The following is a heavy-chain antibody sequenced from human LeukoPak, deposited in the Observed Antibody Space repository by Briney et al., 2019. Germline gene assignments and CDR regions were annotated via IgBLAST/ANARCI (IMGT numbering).Heavy chain of an antibody. CDR2: INPNSGGT. Sequence: ASVKVSCKASGHTFTGYYMHWVRQAPGQGLEWMGWINPNSGGTNYAQKFQGRVTMTRDTSISTAYMELSRLRSDDTAVYYCASHDTTVRGVHDYWGQGTLVTVSS. V-gene: IGHV1-2*02. CDR3: ASHDTTVRGVHDY. D-gene: IGHD3-10*01. J-gene: IGHJ4*02. CDR1: GHTFTGYY.